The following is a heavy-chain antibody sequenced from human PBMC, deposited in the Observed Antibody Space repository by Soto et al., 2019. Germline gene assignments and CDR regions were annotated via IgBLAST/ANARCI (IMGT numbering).Heavy chain of an antibody. CDR1: GFTFTSSA. D-gene: IGHD3-22*01. J-gene: IGHJ4*02. V-gene: IGHV1-58*01. CDR3: AEDVDYYDSSGYFF. CDR2: IVVGSGNT. Sequence: SVKVSCKASGFTFTSSAVQWVRQARGQRLEWIGWIVVGSGNTNYAQKFQERVTITRDMSTSTAYMELSSLRSEDTAVYYCAEDVDYYDSSGYFFWGQGTLVTVSS.